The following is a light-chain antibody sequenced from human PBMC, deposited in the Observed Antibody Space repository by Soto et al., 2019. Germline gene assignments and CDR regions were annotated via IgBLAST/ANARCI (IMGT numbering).Light chain of an antibody. CDR3: SSYAGSSSHVV. CDR2: EGS. CDR1: SSDVGSYNL. V-gene: IGLV2-23*01. J-gene: IGLJ2*01. Sequence: QSALTQPASVSGSPGQSITISCTGTSSDVGSYNLVSWYQQHPGKAPKLMIYEGSKRPSGVSNRFSGSKSGNTASLTISGLQAEDEADYSSSSYAGSSSHVVFGGGTKLTFL.